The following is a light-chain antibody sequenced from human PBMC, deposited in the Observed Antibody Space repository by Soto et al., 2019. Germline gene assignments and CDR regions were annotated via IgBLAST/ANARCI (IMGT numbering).Light chain of an antibody. V-gene: IGKV2-28*01. Sequence: DIVMTQSPLSLPVTPGEPASISCRSSQSLLHSNGYNYLDWYLQKPGPSPQLLIYLGSNWASGVPDRFSGSGSGTDFTLKISRVEAEDVGVYYCMQALQTPWTFGQGTKVEIK. CDR2: LGS. CDR3: MQALQTPWT. J-gene: IGKJ1*01. CDR1: QSLLHSNGYNY.